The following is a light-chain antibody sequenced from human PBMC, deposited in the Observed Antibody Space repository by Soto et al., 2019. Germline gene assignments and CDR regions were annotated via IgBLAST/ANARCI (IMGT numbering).Light chain of an antibody. CDR3: CSYAGSYTLV. J-gene: IGLJ1*01. CDR2: DVN. Sequence: QSVLTQPRSVSGSPGQSVTISCTGTSSDVGGYNYASRYQQHPGKAPKFMIYDVNKRPSGVPDRFSGSKSGNTASLTISGLQAEDEADYYCCSYAGSYTLVFGTGTKLTVL. CDR1: SSDVGGYNY. V-gene: IGLV2-11*01.